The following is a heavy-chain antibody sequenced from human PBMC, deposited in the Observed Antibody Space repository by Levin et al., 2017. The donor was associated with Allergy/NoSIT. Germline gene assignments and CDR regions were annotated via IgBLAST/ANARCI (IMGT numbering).Heavy chain of an antibody. CDR2: ISAYNGNT. J-gene: IGHJ6*02. V-gene: IGHV1-18*01. CDR3: ASRRCSSTSCYYYYGMDV. Sequence: ASVKVSCKASGYTFTSYGISWVRQAPGQGLEWMGWISAYNGNTNYAQKLQGRVTMTTDTSTSTAYMELRSLRSDDTAVYYCASRRCSSTSCYYYYGMDVWGQGTTVTVSS. CDR1: GYTFTSYG. D-gene: IGHD2-2*01.